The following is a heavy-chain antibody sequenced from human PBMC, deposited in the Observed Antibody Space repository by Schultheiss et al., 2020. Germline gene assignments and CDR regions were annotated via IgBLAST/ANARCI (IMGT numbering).Heavy chain of an antibody. J-gene: IGHJ6*02. D-gene: IGHD6-13*01. V-gene: IGHV1-18*01. CDR1: GYTFTSYD. CDR2: ISAYNGNT. Sequence: ASVKVSCKASGYTFTSYDINWVRQAPGQGLEWMGWISAYNGNTNYAQKLQGRVTMTTDTSTSTAYMELSSLRAEDTAVYYCANSPAAAGYYYYGMDVWGQGTTVTVSS. CDR3: ANSPAAAGYYYYGMDV.